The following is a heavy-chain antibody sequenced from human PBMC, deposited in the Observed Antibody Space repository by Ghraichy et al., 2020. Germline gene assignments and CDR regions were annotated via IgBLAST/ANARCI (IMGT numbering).Heavy chain of an antibody. Sequence: GGSLRLSCAASGFTFDDYAMHWVRQAPGKGLEWVSGISWNSGSIGYADSVKGRFTISRDNAKNSLYLQMNSLRAEDTALYYCAKGRPGRRYCSSTSCYTVGYYYYGMDVWGQGTTVTVSS. J-gene: IGHJ6*02. CDR3: AKGRPGRRYCSSTSCYTVGYYYYGMDV. CDR2: ISWNSGSI. CDR1: GFTFDDYA. V-gene: IGHV3-9*01. D-gene: IGHD2-2*02.